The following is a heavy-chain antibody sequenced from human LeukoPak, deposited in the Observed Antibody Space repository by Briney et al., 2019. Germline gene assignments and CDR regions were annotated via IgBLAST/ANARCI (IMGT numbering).Heavy chain of an antibody. Sequence: SVKVSCKASGGTFSSYAISWVRQAPGQGLEWMGGIIPIFGTANYAQKFQGRVTITADESTSTAYMELSSLRSEDTAVYYCASSTMVVTYYFDYWGQGTLVTVSS. D-gene: IGHD4-23*01. CDR1: GGTFSSYA. V-gene: IGHV1-69*13. CDR2: IIPIFGTA. J-gene: IGHJ4*02. CDR3: ASSTMVVTYYFDY.